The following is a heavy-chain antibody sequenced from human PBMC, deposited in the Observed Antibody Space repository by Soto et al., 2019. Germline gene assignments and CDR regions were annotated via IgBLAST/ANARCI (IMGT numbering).Heavy chain of an antibody. Sequence: EVQLVESGGGLVKPGGSLRLSCAASGFTFSSYSMNWVRQAPGKGLEWVSSISSSSSYIYYADSVKGRFTISRDKAKNSLYLQMNSLRAEDTAVYYCARDLDPAYYYGMDVWGQGTTVTVSS. V-gene: IGHV3-21*01. CDR3: ARDLDPAYYYGMDV. J-gene: IGHJ6*02. CDR2: ISSSSSYI. CDR1: GFTFSSYS. D-gene: IGHD1-1*01.